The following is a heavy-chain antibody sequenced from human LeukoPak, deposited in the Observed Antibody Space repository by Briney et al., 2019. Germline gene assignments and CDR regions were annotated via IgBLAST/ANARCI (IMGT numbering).Heavy chain of an antibody. V-gene: IGHV2-5*02. CDR2: IYWDDDK. CDR3: AHRHLPVAAFDY. CDR1: GCALRTRGEG. Sequence: SAPTLFNPTPTLTLTCTFSGCALRTRGEGVGWIRQPPGKALEWLALIYWDDDKRYSPSLKSRLTITKDTSKNQVVLTMTNMDPVDTATYYCAHRHLPVAAFDYWGQGTLVTVSS. D-gene: IGHD6-19*01. J-gene: IGHJ4*02.